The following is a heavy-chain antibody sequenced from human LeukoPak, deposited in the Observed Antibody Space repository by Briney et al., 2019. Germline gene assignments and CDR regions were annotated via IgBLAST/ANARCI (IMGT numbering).Heavy chain of an antibody. V-gene: IGHV4-59*01. CDR2: VDHTGST. Sequence: MSSETLSLTCSVSDDSISMYYWTWIRQPPGKGLEWIGYVDHTGSTNFNASVKGRVSISRDTSKNLFSLRLRSVTAADTAVYFCARGRVSSSTWYSTYYYYFYMDVWGKGTTVTASS. J-gene: IGHJ6*03. D-gene: IGHD1-1*01. CDR1: DDSISMYY. CDR3: ARGRVSSSTWYSTYYYYFYMDV.